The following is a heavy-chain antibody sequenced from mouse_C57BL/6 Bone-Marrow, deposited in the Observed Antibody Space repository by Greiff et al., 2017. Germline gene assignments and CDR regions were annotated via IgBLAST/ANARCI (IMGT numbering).Heavy chain of an antibody. CDR2: IHPNSGST. CDR1: GYTFTSYR. V-gene: IGHV1-64*01. Sequence: QVQLQQPGAELVKPGASVKLSCTASGYTFTSYRMHWVKQRPGQGLEWIGMIHPNSGSTNYNEKFKSKATLTVDKSSSTAYMQLSSLTSEDSAVYYCARLDYDHFRFADWGQGTLVTVSA. D-gene: IGHD2-4*01. CDR3: ARLDYDHFRFAD. J-gene: IGHJ3*01.